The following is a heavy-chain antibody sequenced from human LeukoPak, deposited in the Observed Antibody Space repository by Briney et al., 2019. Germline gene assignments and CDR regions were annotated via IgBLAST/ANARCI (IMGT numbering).Heavy chain of an antibody. CDR3: VRRGDGYNYDS. CDR1: GYTFTDYV. V-gene: IGHV1-2*02. Sequence: ASVNVSCKASGYTFTDYVMHWVRQAPGQGLEWMGWISPKSGGTNYAQKFQGRVTMTRDTSISTAYMELSRLISDDTAVYYCVRRGDGYNYDSWGQGTLVTVSS. J-gene: IGHJ5*01. D-gene: IGHD5-12*01. CDR2: ISPKSGGT.